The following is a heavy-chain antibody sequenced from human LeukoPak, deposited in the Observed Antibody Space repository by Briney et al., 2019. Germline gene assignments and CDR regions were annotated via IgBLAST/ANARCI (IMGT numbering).Heavy chain of an antibody. J-gene: IGHJ4*02. CDR2: ISGSGGST. CDR3: AKSESGYPLLFDY. Sequence: GGSLRLPCAASGFTFSSYAMSWVRQAPGKGLEWVSAISGSGGSTYYADSVKGRFTISRDNSKNTLYLQMNSLRAEDTAVYYCAKSESGYPLLFDYWGQGTLVTVSS. D-gene: IGHD3-3*01. CDR1: GFTFSSYA. V-gene: IGHV3-23*01.